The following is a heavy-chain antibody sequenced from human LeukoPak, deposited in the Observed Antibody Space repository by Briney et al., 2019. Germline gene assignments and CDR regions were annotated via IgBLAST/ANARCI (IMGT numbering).Heavy chain of an antibody. D-gene: IGHD3-22*01. Sequence: GSLSLSFAASGFPFSSYAMHWVRPAPGKGLEWVALISYDGSNKYYADSVKGRFTISRDNSKNTLYLQMNSLRAEDTAVYYCAREFPLNYYDSRALGAFDIWGQGAMVTVSS. J-gene: IGHJ3*02. CDR2: ISYDGSNK. V-gene: IGHV3-30-3*01. CDR1: GFPFSSYA. CDR3: AREFPLNYYDSRALGAFDI.